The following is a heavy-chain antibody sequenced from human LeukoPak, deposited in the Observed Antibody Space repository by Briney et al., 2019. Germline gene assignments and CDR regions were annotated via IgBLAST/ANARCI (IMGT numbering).Heavy chain of an antibody. CDR3: ARENMEVEPAALTFDY. CDR1: GYTFRSFG. CDR2: SIPILAIA. J-gene: IGHJ4*02. D-gene: IGHD2-2*01. V-gene: IGHV1-69*04. Sequence: ASVKVSCKTSGYTFRSFGISWVRQAPGQGLEWMGRSIPILAIANYAQKFQGRVTITADKSTSTVYMELSSPRSEDTAVYYCARENMEVEPAALTFDYWGQGTLVTVSS.